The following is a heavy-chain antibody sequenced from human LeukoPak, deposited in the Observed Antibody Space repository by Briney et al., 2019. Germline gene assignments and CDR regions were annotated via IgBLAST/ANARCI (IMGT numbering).Heavy chain of an antibody. J-gene: IGHJ4*02. Sequence: GGSLRLSCAASGSTFSTCSMNWVRQAPGKGLDWVSYISSACSTNYYADSVKGRFTISRENAKNSVYLQMKRLRAEETAVYYCARDPAGAGIYYDYWGQGTLVTVSS. CDR1: GSTFSTCS. CDR2: ISSACSTN. V-gene: IGHV3-48*01. D-gene: IGHD3-10*01. CDR3: ARDPAGAGIYYDY.